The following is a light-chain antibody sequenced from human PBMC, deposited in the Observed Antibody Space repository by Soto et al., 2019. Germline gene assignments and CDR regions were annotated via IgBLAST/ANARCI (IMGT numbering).Light chain of an antibody. CDR2: LNSDGTH. V-gene: IGLV4-69*01. CDR3: QAWGTAFYV. Sequence: QAVVTQSPSASASLGASVKLTCTLSSGHSSYAIAWHQQPEKGPRYLMELNSDGTHSKGDGIPDRFSGSSSGAERYLIISSLQSEDEGDYYCQAWGTAFYVFGTGTKLTVL. J-gene: IGLJ1*01. CDR1: SGHSSYA.